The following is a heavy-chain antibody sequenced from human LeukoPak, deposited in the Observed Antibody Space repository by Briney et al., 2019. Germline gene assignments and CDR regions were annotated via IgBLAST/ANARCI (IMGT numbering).Heavy chain of an antibody. CDR1: GFTFSSYS. CDR2: ISSSSYI. D-gene: IGHD3-10*01. CDR3: ARGGVDSGSLDY. Sequence: GGSLRLSCAASGFTFSSYSMNWVRQAPGKGLEWVSSISSSSYIYYADSVKGRFTISRDNAKNSLYLQMNSLRAEDTAVYYCARGGVDSGSLDYWGQGTLVTVSS. J-gene: IGHJ4*02. V-gene: IGHV3-21*01.